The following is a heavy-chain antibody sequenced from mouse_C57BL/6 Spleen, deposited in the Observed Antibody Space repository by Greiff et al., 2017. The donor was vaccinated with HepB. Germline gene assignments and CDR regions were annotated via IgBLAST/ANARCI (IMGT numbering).Heavy chain of an antibody. V-gene: IGHV1-42*01. CDR1: GYSFTGYY. CDR2: INPSTGGT. J-gene: IGHJ2*01. CDR3: ARQNSY. Sequence: VQLQQSGPELVKPGASVKISCKASGYSFTGYYMNWVKQSPEKSLEWIGEINPSTGGTTYNQKFKAKATLTVDKSSSTACMQLKSLTSEDSAVYYCARQNSYWGQGTTLTVSS.